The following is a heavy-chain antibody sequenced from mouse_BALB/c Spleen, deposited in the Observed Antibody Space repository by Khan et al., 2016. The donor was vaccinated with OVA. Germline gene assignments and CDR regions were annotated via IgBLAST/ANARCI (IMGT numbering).Heavy chain of an antibody. V-gene: IGHV3-8*02. CDR1: GDSITSGY. Sequence: EVKLLESGPSLVKPSQTLSLTCSVTGDSITSGYWNWIRKFPGNKLEYMGYISYSGSTYYNPSLKSRISITRATSKNQYYLHLNAVTTEETATYCCARYAIDYWGQGNTVTVS. CDR2: ISYSGST. CDR3: ARYAIDY. J-gene: IGHJ4*01.